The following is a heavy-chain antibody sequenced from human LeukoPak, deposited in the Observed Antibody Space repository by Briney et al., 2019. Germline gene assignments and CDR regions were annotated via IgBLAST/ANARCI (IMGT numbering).Heavy chain of an antibody. Sequence: PGGSLRLSCAASGFTFSSYGMHWVRQAPGKGLEWVAVISYDGSNKYYADSVKGRFTISRDNSKNTLYLQMNSLRAEDTAVYYCAKDLMYSGYDYTLYYYYYGMDVWGKGTTVTVSP. D-gene: IGHD5-12*01. CDR3: AKDLMYSGYDYTLYYYYYGMDV. CDR2: ISYDGSNK. V-gene: IGHV3-30*18. CDR1: GFTFSSYG. J-gene: IGHJ6*04.